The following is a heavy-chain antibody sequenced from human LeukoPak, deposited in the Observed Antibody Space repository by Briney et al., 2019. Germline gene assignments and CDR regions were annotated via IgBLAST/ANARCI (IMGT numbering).Heavy chain of an antibody. CDR1: GYTFTSYA. V-gene: IGHV7-4-1*02. Sequence: ASVKVSCKASGYTFTSYAMNWVRQAPGQGLEWMGWINTNTGNPTYAQGFTGRFVLSLDTSVSTAYLQISSLKAEDTAVYYCARDRATLLAAQRSGKNFDYWGQGTLVTVSS. CDR2: INTNTGNP. D-gene: IGHD1-26*01. CDR3: ARDRATLLAAQRSGKNFDY. J-gene: IGHJ4*02.